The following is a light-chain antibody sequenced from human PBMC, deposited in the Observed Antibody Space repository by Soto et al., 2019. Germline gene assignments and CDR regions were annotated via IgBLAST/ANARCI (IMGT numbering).Light chain of an antibody. V-gene: IGKV3-20*01. CDR1: HSVSSDY. CDR2: GAS. J-gene: IGKJ1*01. CDR3: QQYGRP. Sequence: TVVTQSPCTLSLSPGERATLSCRASHSVSSDYLAWYQHKPGQAPRLLIHGASSRATGIPDRFSGSGSGTDFTLTIRRLEPEDFGVYYCQQYGRPFGQGTKVDIK.